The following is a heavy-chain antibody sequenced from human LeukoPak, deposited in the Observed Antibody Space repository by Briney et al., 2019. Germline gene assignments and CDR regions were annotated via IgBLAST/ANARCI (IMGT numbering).Heavy chain of an antibody. V-gene: IGHV4-4*07. CDR1: GGSISGYY. Sequence: SETLSLTCTVSGGSISGYYWSWIRQPAEKGLEWIGRIYSSGWSTNYNPSLKSRVTMSVDTSKNQFSLKLSSVTAADTAVYYCARDAPGYCSGGTCYSEFDYWGQGTLVTVSS. J-gene: IGHJ4*02. D-gene: IGHD2-15*01. CDR3: ARDAPGYCSGGTCYSEFDY. CDR2: IYSSGWST.